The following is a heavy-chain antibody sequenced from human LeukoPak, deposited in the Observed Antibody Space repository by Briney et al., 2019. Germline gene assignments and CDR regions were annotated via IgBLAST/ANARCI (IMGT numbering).Heavy chain of an antibody. CDR1: GFTFEDYA. J-gene: IGHJ3*02. Sequence: GRSLRLSCVASGFTFEDYAMHWVRQAPGKGLEWVSGISWNSGKIGYADFVKGRFTISKDYGKNSLYLQMNSLRAEDTALYYCAKESGSGSYSAFDIWGQGTMVTVSS. D-gene: IGHD3-10*01. CDR3: AKESGSGSYSAFDI. V-gene: IGHV3-9*01. CDR2: ISWNSGKI.